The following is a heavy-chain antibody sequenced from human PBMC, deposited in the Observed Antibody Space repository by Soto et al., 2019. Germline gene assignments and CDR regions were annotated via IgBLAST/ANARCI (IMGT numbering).Heavy chain of an antibody. J-gene: IGHJ6*02. CDR3: ARDFGYDDV. D-gene: IGHD3-22*01. CDR2: INRRSTTI. CDR1: GFTFTDYD. Sequence: PGGSLRLSCAASGFTFTDYDMNWVRQAPGKGLEWVSSINRRSTTIYYADSVKGRFTISRDNGKNSLYLQMNSLRDEDTAVYYCARDFGYDDVWGQGTTVTVSS. V-gene: IGHV3-48*02.